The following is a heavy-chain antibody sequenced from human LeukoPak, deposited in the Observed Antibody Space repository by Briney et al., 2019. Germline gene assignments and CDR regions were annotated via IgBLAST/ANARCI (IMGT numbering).Heavy chain of an antibody. CDR3: ASEVRYCSGGSCLFDP. J-gene: IGHJ5*02. CDR1: GGTFSSYT. V-gene: IGHV1-69*05. CDR2: IIPIFGTA. D-gene: IGHD2-15*01. Sequence: SVKVSCKASGGTFSSYTISWVRQAPGQGLEWMGGIIPIFGTANYAQKFQGRVTITTDESTSTAYMELSSLRSEDTAVYYCASEVRYCSGGSCLFDPWGQGTLVTVSS.